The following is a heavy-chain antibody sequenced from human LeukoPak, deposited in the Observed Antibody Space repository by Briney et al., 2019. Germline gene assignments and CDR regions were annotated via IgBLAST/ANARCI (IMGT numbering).Heavy chain of an antibody. J-gene: IGHJ4*02. V-gene: IGHV1-46*01. D-gene: IGHD2-2*01. CDR2: INPSGGST. CDR1: GYTFTSYY. CDR3: ARALVVVPAAMPFDY. Sequence: ASVKVSCKASGYTFTSYYMHWVRQPPAQGLEWMGIINPSGGSTSYAQKFQGRVTMTRDTSTSTVYMELSSLRSEDTAVYYCARALVVVPAAMPFDYWGQGTLVTVSS.